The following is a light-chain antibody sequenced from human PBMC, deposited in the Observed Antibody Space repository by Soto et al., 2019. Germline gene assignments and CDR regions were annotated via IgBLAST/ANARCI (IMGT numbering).Light chain of an antibody. CDR1: SSDIGGFGL. V-gene: IGLV2-23*01. Sequence: QSALAQPASVSGSPGQSITISCTGSSSDIGGFGLVSWYRHHPGEAPKLIIFEGGKRPSGVSSRFSGSKSGNTASLTISGLQAEDEADYYCCAYAGGDHLFVFGAGTQLTVL. CDR2: EGG. J-gene: IGLJ7*01. CDR3: CAYAGGDHLFV.